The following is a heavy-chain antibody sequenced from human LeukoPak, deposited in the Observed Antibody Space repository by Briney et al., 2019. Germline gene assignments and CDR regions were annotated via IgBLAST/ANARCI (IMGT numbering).Heavy chain of an antibody. Sequence: SQTLSLTCTVSGDSIRSGGYYWSWIRQPPGKGLEWIGYIFHSGITYYNPSLKCRVTISVDTSNNEFSLKLSSVTAADTAVYYCARRYCTNTSCYPDYWGRGILVTVSS. CDR1: GDSIRSGGYY. CDR3: ARRYCTNTSCYPDY. V-gene: IGHV4-30-2*01. J-gene: IGHJ4*02. CDR2: IFHSGIT. D-gene: IGHD2-2*01.